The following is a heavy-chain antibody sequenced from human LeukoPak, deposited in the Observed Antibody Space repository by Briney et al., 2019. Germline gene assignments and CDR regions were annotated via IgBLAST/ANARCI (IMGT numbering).Heavy chain of an antibody. Sequence: PGGSLRLSCAASGFTVSSNSMNWVRQAPGKGLEWVSGISWNSGSIGYADSVKGRFTISRDNTKSTLYLEMNSLRAEDTAVYYCGTLGVMWEIDYWGQGTLVTVSS. V-gene: IGHV3-74*01. CDR3: GTLGVMWEIDY. CDR2: ISWNSGSI. D-gene: IGHD1-26*01. J-gene: IGHJ4*02. CDR1: GFTVSSNS.